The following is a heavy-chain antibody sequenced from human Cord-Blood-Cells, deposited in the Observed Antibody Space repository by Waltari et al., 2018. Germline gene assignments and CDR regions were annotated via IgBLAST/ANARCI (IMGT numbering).Heavy chain of an antibody. CDR2: INAGNGNT. CDR1: GYTFTSYA. Sequence: QVQLVQSGAEVKKPGASVKVSCKASGYTFTSYAMHWVRQAPGQRLEWMGWINAGNGNTKYSQKFQGRVTITRDTSASTAYRGLSSLRSEDTAVYYCARGGNGGNSNWYFDLWGRGTLVTVSS. J-gene: IGHJ2*01. V-gene: IGHV1-3*01. CDR3: ARGGNGGNSNWYFDL. D-gene: IGHD2-21*02.